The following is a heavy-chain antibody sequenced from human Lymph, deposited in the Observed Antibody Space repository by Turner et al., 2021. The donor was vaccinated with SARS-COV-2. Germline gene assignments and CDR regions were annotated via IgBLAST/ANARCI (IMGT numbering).Heavy chain of an antibody. J-gene: IGHJ6*02. CDR1: GYTFTSYY. CDR3: ARDPPIQIWVDYFYYGMDV. Sequence: QVQLVQSGAEVKKPGASVKVSCKASGYTFTSYYMHWVRQAPGQGLAWMGMIKPRGGSTTYAQKFQGRVTMTRDTSTSIVYMELSSLRSEDTAVYYCARDPPIQIWVDYFYYGMDVWGQGTTVTVSS. V-gene: IGHV1-46*01. CDR2: IKPRGGST. D-gene: IGHD5-18*01.